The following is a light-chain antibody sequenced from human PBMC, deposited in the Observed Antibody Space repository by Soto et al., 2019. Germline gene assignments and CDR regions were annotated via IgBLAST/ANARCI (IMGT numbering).Light chain of an antibody. CDR1: STDVGGYNY. J-gene: IGLJ1*01. V-gene: IGLV2-14*01. CDR3: GSYTSTDTPFV. Sequence: QSALAQPSSVSGSPGQSITISCTGTSTDVGGYNYVSWYQHHPGKGPKLIIYEVNNRPSGGSDRFSGSKSGNKASLTISNLAAEDESDYSCGSYTSTDTPFVFGTGTKVTVL. CDR2: EVN.